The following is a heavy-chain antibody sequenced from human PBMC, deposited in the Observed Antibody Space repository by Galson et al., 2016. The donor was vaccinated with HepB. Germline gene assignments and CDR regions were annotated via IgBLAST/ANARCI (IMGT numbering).Heavy chain of an antibody. D-gene: IGHD3-10*01. CDR3: TTDLQWFGDLFFDY. V-gene: IGHV3-15*05. J-gene: IGHJ4*02. CDR1: GITFSNAW. Sequence: SLRPSCAASGITFSNAWMNWVRQAPGRGLEWVGRIRSKTDGGTIHYAAPVKGRFTISRDDSKNTLHLQMNSLKTEDTAVYYCTTDLQWFGDLFFDYWGQGILVTVSS. CDR2: IRSKTDGGTI.